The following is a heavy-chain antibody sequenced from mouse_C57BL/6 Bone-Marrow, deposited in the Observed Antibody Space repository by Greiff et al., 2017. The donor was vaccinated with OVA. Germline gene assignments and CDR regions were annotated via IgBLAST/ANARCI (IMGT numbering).Heavy chain of an antibody. CDR2: IYPGDGDT. CDR1: GYAFSSSW. J-gene: IGHJ2*01. CDR3: ARGGSSDY. D-gene: IGHD1-1*01. Sequence: QVQLQQSGPELVKPGASVKISCKASGYAFSSSWMNWVKQRPGKGLEWIGRIYPGDGDTNYNGKFKGKATLTADKSSSTAYMQLRSLTSEDSAVYFCARGGSSDYWGQGTTLTVSS. V-gene: IGHV1-82*01.